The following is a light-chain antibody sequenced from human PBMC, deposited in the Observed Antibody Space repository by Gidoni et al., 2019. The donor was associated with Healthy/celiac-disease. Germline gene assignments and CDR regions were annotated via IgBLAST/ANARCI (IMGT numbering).Light chain of an antibody. V-gene: IGLV1-40*01. CDR2: VNS. CDR3: QSYDRSLSGSV. CDR1: SSNIGAGYD. J-gene: IGLJ2*01. Sequence: QSVLTQPPSVSAAPGQRVTISCTGSSSNIGAGYDVHWYQQLPGTAPKILIYVNSKRPSGVPDRFSGSKSGTSASLAITGLQAEDEADYYCQSYDRSLSGSVFGGGTKLTVL.